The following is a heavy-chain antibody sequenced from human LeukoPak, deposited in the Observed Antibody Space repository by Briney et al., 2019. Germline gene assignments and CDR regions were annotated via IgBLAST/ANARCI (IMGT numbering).Heavy chain of an antibody. J-gene: IGHJ3*02. CDR2: ISSGSSYI. CDR1: GFTFSDYY. Sequence: PGGSLRLSCAASGFTFSDYYMAWIRQAPGKGLEWVSSISSGSSYIYYADSVKGRFTISRDNAKNSLHLQMNSLRAEDTAVYYCARVGTPQTGLFAFDIWGQGTMVTVSS. V-gene: IGHV3-11*06. D-gene: IGHD3-10*01. CDR3: ARVGTPQTGLFAFDI.